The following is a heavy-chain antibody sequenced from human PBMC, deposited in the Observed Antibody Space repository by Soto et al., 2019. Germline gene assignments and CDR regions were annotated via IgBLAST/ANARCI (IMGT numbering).Heavy chain of an antibody. CDR1: GGTFSSYA. V-gene: IGHV1-69*01. D-gene: IGHD2-2*01. CDR3: ARVGLGYCSSTSCDPVFDY. Sequence: QVQLVQSGAEVKKPGSSVKVSCKASGGTFSSYAISWVRQAPGQGLEWMGGIIPIFGTANYAQKLQGRVTIPADESTSTAYMELSSLRSEDTAVYYCARVGLGYCSSTSCDPVFDYWGPGTLVTVSS. CDR2: IIPIFGTA. J-gene: IGHJ4*02.